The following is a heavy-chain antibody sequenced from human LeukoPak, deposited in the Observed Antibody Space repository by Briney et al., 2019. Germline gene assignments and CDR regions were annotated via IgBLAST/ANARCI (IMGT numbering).Heavy chain of an antibody. CDR1: GGSISSGSYY. Sequence: SETLSLTCAVSGGSISSGSYYWSWIRQPAGKGLEWIGRIYTSGSTNYNPSLKSRVTISVDTSKNQFSLKLSSVTAADTAVYYCASGSGYFFDYWGQGTLVTVSS. J-gene: IGHJ4*02. CDR3: ASGSGYFFDY. V-gene: IGHV4-61*02. D-gene: IGHD3-3*01. CDR2: IYTSGST.